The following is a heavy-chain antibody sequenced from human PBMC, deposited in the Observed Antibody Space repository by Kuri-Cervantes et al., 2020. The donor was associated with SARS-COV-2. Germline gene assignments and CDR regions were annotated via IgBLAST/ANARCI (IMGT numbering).Heavy chain of an antibody. V-gene: IGHV1-2*04. CDR1: GYAFTGYY. CDR3: ARGIGDMSNFSNWFDP. D-gene: IGHD2-21*01. Sequence: ASVKVSCKASGYAFTGYYMHWVRQVPGQGLEWMGWINPNSGGTNYAQKFQGWVTMTRDTSISTAYMELSRLRSDDTAVYYCARGIGDMSNFSNWFDPWGQGTLVTVSS. J-gene: IGHJ5*02. CDR2: INPNSGGT.